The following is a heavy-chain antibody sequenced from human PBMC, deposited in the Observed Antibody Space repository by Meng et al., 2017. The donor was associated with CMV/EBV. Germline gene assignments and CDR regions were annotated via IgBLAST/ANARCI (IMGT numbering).Heavy chain of an antibody. J-gene: IGHJ4*02. CDR3: ARLGYSSSWYQFDY. CDR2: IYYSGST. D-gene: IGHD6-13*01. V-gene: IGHV4-34*01. Sequence: SETLSLTCAVYGGSFSGYYWSWIRQPPGKGLEWIGSIYYSGSTYYNPSLKSRVTISVDTSKNQFSLKLSSVTAADTAVYYCARLGYSSSWYQFDYWGQGTLVTVSS. CDR1: GGSFSGYY.